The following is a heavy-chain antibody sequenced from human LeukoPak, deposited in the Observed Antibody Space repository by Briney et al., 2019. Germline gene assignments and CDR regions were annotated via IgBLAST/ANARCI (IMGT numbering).Heavy chain of an antibody. CDR1: GGSMSNYY. Sequence: PSETLSLTCTVSGGSMSNYYWTWIRQPPGQGLEWIGYTYNSGRTNYNPSLKSRVTISADTSKNQFSLKLDSVTAADTANYYCARRRRIGAAGGDGMDVWGQGTTVTVSS. CDR2: TYNSGRT. D-gene: IGHD6-13*01. CDR3: ARRRRIGAAGGDGMDV. V-gene: IGHV4-4*09. J-gene: IGHJ6*02.